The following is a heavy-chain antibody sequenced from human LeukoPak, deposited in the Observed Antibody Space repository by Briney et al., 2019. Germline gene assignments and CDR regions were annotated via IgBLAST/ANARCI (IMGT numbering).Heavy chain of an antibody. V-gene: IGHV3-48*03. CDR3: ARIMITVTTSDY. CDR1: GFTFSSYE. Sequence: GGTLRLSCAVSGFTFSSYELNWVRQAQGKGLEWLSYISSSGTTIKYADSVKGRFNISRDNAKNTLYLQVHSLRAEDTAVYYCARIMITVTTSDYWGQGTLVTVSS. CDR2: ISSSGTTI. D-gene: IGHD4-17*01. J-gene: IGHJ4*02.